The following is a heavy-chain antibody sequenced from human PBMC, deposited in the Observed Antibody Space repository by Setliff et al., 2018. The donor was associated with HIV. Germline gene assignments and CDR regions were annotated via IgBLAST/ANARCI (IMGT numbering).Heavy chain of an antibody. J-gene: IGHJ5*02. CDR2: ISGSGGRT. CDR3: AKGGYSSSWAPNWFDP. D-gene: IGHD6-13*01. CDR1: GFTFSSYA. V-gene: IGHV3-23*01. Sequence: GGSLRLSCAASGFTFSSYAMSWVRQGPGKGLEWVSTISGSGGRTYYADSVKGRFTISRDNSKNTLYLQMNSLRAEDTAVYYCAKGGYSSSWAPNWFDPWGQGTLVTVSS.